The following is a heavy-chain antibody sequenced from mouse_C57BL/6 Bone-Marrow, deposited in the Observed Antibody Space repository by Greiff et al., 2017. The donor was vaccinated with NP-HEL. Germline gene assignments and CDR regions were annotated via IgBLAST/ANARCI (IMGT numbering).Heavy chain of an antibody. CDR2: ISSGGDYI. CDR1: GFTFSSYA. Sequence: EVKLVESGEGLVKPGGSLKLSCAASGFTFSSYAMSWVRQTPEKRLEWVAYISSGGDYIYYADTVKGRFTISRDNARNTLYLQMSSLKSEDTAMYYCTRGPYYYGSTWFAYWGQGTLVTVSA. CDR3: TRGPYYYGSTWFAY. J-gene: IGHJ3*01. V-gene: IGHV5-9-1*02. D-gene: IGHD1-1*01.